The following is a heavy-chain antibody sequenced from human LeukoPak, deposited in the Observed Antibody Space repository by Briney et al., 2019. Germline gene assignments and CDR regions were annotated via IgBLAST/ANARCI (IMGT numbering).Heavy chain of an antibody. J-gene: IGHJ4*02. V-gene: IGHV3-23*01. CDR3: AKMKGYCSGGSCYRRYYFDY. CDR2: ISGSGGST. D-gene: IGHD2-15*01. CDR1: GFTFSSYA. Sequence: GGSLRPSCAASGFTFSSYAMSWVRQAPGKGLEWVSAISGSGGSTYYADSVKGRFTISRDNSKNTLYLQMNSLRAEDTAVYYCAKMKGYCSGGSCYRRYYFDYWGQGTLVTVSS.